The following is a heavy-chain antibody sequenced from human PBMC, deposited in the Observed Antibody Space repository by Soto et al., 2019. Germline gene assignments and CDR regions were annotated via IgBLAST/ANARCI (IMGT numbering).Heavy chain of an antibody. Sequence: EVQLVESGGGLVKPGGSLRLSCAASGFTFSNAWMSWVRQAPGKGLEWVGRIKSKTDGGTTDYAASVKGRFTISRDDSKNTLYLQMNSLKTEDTAVYYCTTQSSGWDFDYWGQGTLVTVSS. V-gene: IGHV3-15*01. D-gene: IGHD6-19*01. J-gene: IGHJ4*02. CDR3: TTQSSGWDFDY. CDR2: IKSKTDGGTT. CDR1: GFTFSNAW.